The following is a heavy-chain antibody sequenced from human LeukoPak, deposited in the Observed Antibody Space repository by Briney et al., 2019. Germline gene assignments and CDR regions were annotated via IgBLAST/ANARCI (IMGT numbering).Heavy chain of an antibody. CDR2: ISWNSGSI. CDR1: GFTFSSYA. J-gene: IGHJ6*02. Sequence: GRSLRLSCAASGFTFSSYAMHWVRQAPGKGLEWVSGISWNSGSIGYADSVKGRFTISRDNAKNSLYLQMNSLRAEDTALYYCAKDIGRPGYYYYYGMDVWGQGTTVTVSS. CDR3: AKDIGRPGYYYYYGMDV. D-gene: IGHD6-6*01. V-gene: IGHV3-9*01.